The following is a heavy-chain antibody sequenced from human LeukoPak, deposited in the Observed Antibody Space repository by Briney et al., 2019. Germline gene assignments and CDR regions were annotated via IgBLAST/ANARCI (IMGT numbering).Heavy chain of an antibody. CDR1: GGSISSYY. CDR2: IYYSGST. D-gene: IGHD2-2*01. CDR3: ARGPRGYCSSTSCRSTEYYYYMDV. J-gene: IGHJ6*03. Sequence: SETLSLTCTVSGGSISSYYWSWIRQPPGQGLEWIGYIYYSGSTNYNHSLKSRVTISVDTSKNKFSLKLSSVTAADTAVNYCARGPRGYCSSTSCRSTEYYYYMDVWGKGTTVTVSS. V-gene: IGHV4-59*01.